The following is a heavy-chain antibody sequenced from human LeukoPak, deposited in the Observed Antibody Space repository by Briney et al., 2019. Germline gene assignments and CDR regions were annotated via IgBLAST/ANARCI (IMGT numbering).Heavy chain of an antibody. CDR1: GYSISSGYY. D-gene: IGHD5-18*01. Sequence: SETLSLTCTVSGYSISSGYYWGWIRQPPGKGLEWIGSIYHSGSTYYNPSLKSRVTISVDTSKNQFSLKLSSVTAADTAVYYCARGVDGPWIQLWSTHFDYWGQGTLVTVSS. J-gene: IGHJ4*02. CDR2: IYHSGST. CDR3: ARGVDGPWIQLWSTHFDY. V-gene: IGHV4-38-2*02.